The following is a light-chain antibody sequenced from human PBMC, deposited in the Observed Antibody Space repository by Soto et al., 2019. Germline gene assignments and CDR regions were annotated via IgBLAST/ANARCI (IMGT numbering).Light chain of an antibody. CDR1: QSVSSN. CDR2: GAS. Sequence: EIVMTQSPATLSVSPGERATLSCRASQSVSSNLAWYQQKPGQAPRLLIYGASTRATGIPARFSGSGSGTEFTLTISSLQSEDFAVYCCQQYNYWPLTFGGGTKVEI. V-gene: IGKV3-15*01. J-gene: IGKJ4*01. CDR3: QQYNYWPLT.